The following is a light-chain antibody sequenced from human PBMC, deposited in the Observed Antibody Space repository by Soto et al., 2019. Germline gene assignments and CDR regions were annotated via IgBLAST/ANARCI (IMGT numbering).Light chain of an antibody. CDR2: DAS. CDR3: QQYADWPPLT. Sequence: EIVMTQSPATLSLSPGERATLSCRASQSVGKYLVWYQQKPGQAPRLLIYDASNRATGIPARFSGSGSGTDFTLTISSLEPEDFAVYYCQQYADWPPLTFGGGTKVDIK. CDR1: QSVGKY. V-gene: IGKV3-11*01. J-gene: IGKJ4*01.